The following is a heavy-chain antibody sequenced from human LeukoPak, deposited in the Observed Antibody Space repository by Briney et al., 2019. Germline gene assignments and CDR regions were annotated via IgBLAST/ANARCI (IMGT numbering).Heavy chain of an antibody. V-gene: IGHV4-34*01. CDR3: ARGYGTFDF. CDR1: GGSLSGFY. CDR2: IYHSGST. J-gene: IGHJ4*02. D-gene: IGHD3-16*01. Sequence: SETLSLTCTVYGGSLSGFYWTWVRQPPGKGLEWMGYIYHSGSTYYNPSLKSRVTMSVDRSKNHFSLKLNSVTAADTAVYYCARGYGTFDFWGQGILVTVSS.